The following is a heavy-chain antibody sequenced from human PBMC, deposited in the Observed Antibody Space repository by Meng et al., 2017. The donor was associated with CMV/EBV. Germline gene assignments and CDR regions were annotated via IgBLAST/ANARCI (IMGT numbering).Heavy chain of an antibody. D-gene: IGHD5-12*01. J-gene: IGHJ4*02. Sequence: VRLVQSGAEGKKPGSSVKVSCKASGGTFSRYAISWVRQAPGQGLEWMRGIIPIFGTANYAQKFQGRVTITADESTSTAYMELSSLRSEDTAVYYCAREGALAYFDYWGQGTLVTVSS. CDR3: AREGALAYFDY. CDR1: GGTFSRYA. V-gene: IGHV1-69*12. CDR2: IIPIFGTA.